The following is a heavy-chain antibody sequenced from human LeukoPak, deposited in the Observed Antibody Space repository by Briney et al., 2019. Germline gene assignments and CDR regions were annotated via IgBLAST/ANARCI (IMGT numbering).Heavy chain of an antibody. D-gene: IGHD5-12*01. CDR1: GGTFSSYA. V-gene: IGHV1-69*04. Sequence: ASVEVSCKASGGTFSSYAISWVRQAPGQGLEWMGRIIPILGIANYAQKFQGRVTITADKSTSTAYMELSSLRSEDTAVYYCAREEGDGYETDYWGQGTLVTVSS. J-gene: IGHJ4*02. CDR3: AREEGDGYETDY. CDR2: IIPILGIA.